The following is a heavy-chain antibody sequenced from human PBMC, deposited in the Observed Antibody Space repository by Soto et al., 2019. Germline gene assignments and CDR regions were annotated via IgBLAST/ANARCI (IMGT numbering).Heavy chain of an antibody. CDR1: GFTVSSNY. Sequence: EVQLVESGGGLVQPGGSLRLSCAASGFTVSSNYMSWVRQAPGKGLEWVSVIYSGGSTYYADSVKGRFTISRDNSNNTLYLQMNSLRAEDTAVYYCARQDYGDYGGDDYYYYMDVWGKGTTVTVSS. V-gene: IGHV3-66*04. J-gene: IGHJ6*03. CDR2: IYSGGST. CDR3: ARQDYGDYGGDDYYYYMDV. D-gene: IGHD4-17*01.